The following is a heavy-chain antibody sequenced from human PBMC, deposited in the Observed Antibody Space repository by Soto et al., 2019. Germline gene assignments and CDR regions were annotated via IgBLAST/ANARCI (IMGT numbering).Heavy chain of an antibody. CDR1: GYTFTSYG. J-gene: IGHJ4*02. V-gene: IGHV1-18*01. CDR2: ISAYNGNT. D-gene: IGHD3-16*02. Sequence: ASVKVSCKASGYTFTSYGISWVRQAPGQGLEWMGWISAYNGNTNYAQKLQGRVTMTTDTSTSTAYMELRSLRSDDTAVYYCAREMISYYDDIWGSYRPSYYFGYWGKGTLFTVSS. CDR3: AREMISYYDDIWGSYRPSYYFGY.